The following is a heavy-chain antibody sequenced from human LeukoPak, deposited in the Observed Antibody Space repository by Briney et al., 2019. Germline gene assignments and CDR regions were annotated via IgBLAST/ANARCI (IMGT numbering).Heavy chain of an antibody. D-gene: IGHD1-26*01. Sequence: GGSLRLSCAASGFTFSSYAMNWVRQAPGKGLEWVSYISSSGSGIYYADSVKGRFTISRDNAKNSLFLQMNSLRAEDTAVYYCARRGLGATPDFWGQGTLVTVSS. V-gene: IGHV3-48*03. CDR3: ARRGLGATPDF. CDR1: GFTFSSYA. CDR2: ISSSGSGI. J-gene: IGHJ4*02.